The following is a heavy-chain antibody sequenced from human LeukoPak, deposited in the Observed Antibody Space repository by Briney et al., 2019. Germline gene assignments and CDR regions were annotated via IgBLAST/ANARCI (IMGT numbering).Heavy chain of an antibody. J-gene: IGHJ4*02. CDR2: IYPGDSDT. Sequence: GESLKISCKGSGYSFTSYWIGWVRQMPGKGLEWMGIIYPGDSDTRYSPSFQGQVTISADKSISTAYLQWSSLKASDTAMYYCARLVYCSSTSCYYYFDYWGQRTLVTVSS. D-gene: IGHD2-2*01. V-gene: IGHV5-51*01. CDR1: GYSFTSYW. CDR3: ARLVYCSSTSCYYYFDY.